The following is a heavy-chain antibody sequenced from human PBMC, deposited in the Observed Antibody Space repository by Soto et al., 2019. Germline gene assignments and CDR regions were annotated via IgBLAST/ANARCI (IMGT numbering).Heavy chain of an antibody. Sequence: SETLSLTCTASGGSTSSDNYWSWIRQPPGKGLEWIGHIYYSGNTGYNPSLKSRLAISIDTSKNQFSLKLSSVTAADTAVYFCAREGGESSDGLYYFDSWGQGSLVTVSS. CDR2: IYYSGNT. V-gene: IGHV4-30-4*01. D-gene: IGHD3-16*01. CDR1: GGSTSSDNY. CDR3: AREGGESSDGLYYFDS. J-gene: IGHJ4*02.